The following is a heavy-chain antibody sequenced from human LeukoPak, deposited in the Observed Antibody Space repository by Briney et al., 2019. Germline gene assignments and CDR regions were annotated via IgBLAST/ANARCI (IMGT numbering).Heavy chain of an antibody. CDR1: GYTFTGYY. V-gene: IGHV1-2*02. J-gene: IGHJ5*02. CDR3: ARDPSGYYDSSGYYFPNWFDP. Sequence: ASVKVSCKASGYTFTGYYMHWVRQAPGQGLEWMGWINPNSGGTNYAQKFQGRVTMTRDTSISTAYMELSRLRSDDTAVYYCARDPSGYYDSSGYYFPNWFDPWGQGTLVTVSS. D-gene: IGHD3-22*01. CDR2: INPNSGGT.